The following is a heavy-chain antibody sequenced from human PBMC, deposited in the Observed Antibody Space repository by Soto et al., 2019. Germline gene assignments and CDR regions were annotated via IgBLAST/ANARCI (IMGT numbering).Heavy chain of an antibody. J-gene: IGHJ4*02. CDR1: GYTITDYA. CDR2: INAGNGNT. CDR3: ARVAVAGTRVDY. V-gene: IGHV1-3*01. Sequence: EASVKVSCKASGYTITDYAMHWVRQAPGQRLEWMGWINAGNGNTKYSQKFQGRVTITRDTSASTAYMELSSLRPEDTAVYYCARVAVAGTRVDYWGQGTLVTVSS. D-gene: IGHD6-19*01.